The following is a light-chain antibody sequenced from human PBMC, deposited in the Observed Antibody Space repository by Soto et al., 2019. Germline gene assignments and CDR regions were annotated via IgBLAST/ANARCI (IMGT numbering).Light chain of an antibody. CDR3: GTWDSSLNVGV. Sequence: QSVLTQPPSVSAAPGQKVTISCSGSSSNIGNNYVSWYQQLPGTAPKLLIYDNNKRPSGIPDRFSGSKSGTSATLGITGLQTGDEAEYYCGTWDSSLNVGVFGGGTKLTVL. V-gene: IGLV1-51*01. J-gene: IGLJ2*01. CDR2: DNN. CDR1: SSNIGNNY.